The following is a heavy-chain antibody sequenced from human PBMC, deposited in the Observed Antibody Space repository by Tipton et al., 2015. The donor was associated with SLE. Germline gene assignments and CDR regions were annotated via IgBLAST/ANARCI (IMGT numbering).Heavy chain of an antibody. J-gene: IGHJ4*02. CDR2: IYPNSGGT. CDR3: ARDGTAVTTGYFDC. Sequence: QSGAEVKKPGASVKVSCKASGYTFTGYYMHWVRQAPGQGLEWMGWIYPNSGGTNYAQKFQGRVTMTRDTSISTAYMELRRLRSDDTAVYYCARDGTAVTTGYFDCWGQGTLVTVSS. V-gene: IGHV1-2*02. D-gene: IGHD4-17*01. CDR1: GYTFTGYY.